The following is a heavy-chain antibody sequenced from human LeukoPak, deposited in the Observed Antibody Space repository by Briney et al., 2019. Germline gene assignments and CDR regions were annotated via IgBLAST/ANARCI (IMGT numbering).Heavy chain of an antibody. V-gene: IGHV7-4-1*02. J-gene: IGHJ4*02. CDR1: GYTFTNYG. CDR2: INTNTGNP. Sequence: ASVKVSCKASGYTFTNYGMNWVRQAPGQGLEWMGWINTNTGNPTYAQGFTGRFVFSLDTSVSTAYLQINSLEAEDTAVYYCARDRFGGGWYEDYWGQGTLVTVSS. D-gene: IGHD6-19*01. CDR3: ARDRFGGGWYEDY.